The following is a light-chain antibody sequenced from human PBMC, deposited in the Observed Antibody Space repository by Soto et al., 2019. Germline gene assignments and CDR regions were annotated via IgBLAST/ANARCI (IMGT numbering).Light chain of an antibody. J-gene: IGLJ2*01. CDR1: SSHIGGAY. CDR3: AAWDDNLVV. Sequence: QSVLTQPPSASGTPGQTVTISCSGSSSHIGGAYIYWYQYLPGTAPKLLIYRNNQRPSGVPDRFSASKSGTSASLAISGLRSEDEADYYCAAWDDNLVVFGGGTQLTVL. V-gene: IGLV1-47*01. CDR2: RNN.